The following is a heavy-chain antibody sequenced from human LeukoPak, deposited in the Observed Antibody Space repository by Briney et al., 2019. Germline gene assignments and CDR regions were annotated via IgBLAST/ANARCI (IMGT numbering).Heavy chain of an antibody. CDR2: IYYSGST. CDR3: ARDHTETSSLNFRNYYYYGMDI. CDR1: GGSISSSSYY. J-gene: IGHJ6*02. V-gene: IGHV4-31*03. Sequence: SETLSLTCTVSGGSISSSSYYWGWIRQHPGKGLEWIGYIYYSGSTYYNPSLTSRVTMSVDTSKNQFSLKLSSVTAADTAIYYCARDHTETSSLNFRNYYYYGMDIWGQGTTVIVSS. D-gene: IGHD4-11*01.